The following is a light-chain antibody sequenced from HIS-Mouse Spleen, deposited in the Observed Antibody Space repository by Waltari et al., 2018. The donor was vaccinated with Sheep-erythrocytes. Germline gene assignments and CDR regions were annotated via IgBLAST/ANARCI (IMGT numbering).Light chain of an antibody. J-gene: IGKJ2*01. Sequence: DIQITPSPFSMSASVGSRVTITCWASQGIRNYLGWYQQKPGKAPKRLIYAASSLQSGVPSRFSGSGSGTDFTLTISCLQSEDFATYYCLQYYSYPYTFGQGTKLEIK. CDR3: LQYYSYPYT. CDR2: AAS. V-gene: IGKV1-17*01. CDR1: QGIRNY.